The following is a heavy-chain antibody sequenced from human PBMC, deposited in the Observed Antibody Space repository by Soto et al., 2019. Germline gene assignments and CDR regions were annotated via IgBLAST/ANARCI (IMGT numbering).Heavy chain of an antibody. CDR1: GASIMNYY. D-gene: IGHD3-9*01. CDR3: ASYYNILTGDYSFHF. J-gene: IGHJ4*02. CDR2: NYYSGTP. Sequence: LSLTCSVSGASIMNYYWSFIRQPPGEGLEWIGYNYYSGTPHYNPSLKSRLTILLDTSKNQFSLKLNSVTAADTAVYYCASYYNILTGDYSFHFWGQGTLVTVSS. V-gene: IGHV4-59*08.